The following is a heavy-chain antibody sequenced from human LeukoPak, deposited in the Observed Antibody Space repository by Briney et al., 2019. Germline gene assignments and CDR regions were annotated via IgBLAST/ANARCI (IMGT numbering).Heavy chain of an antibody. CDR2: IYYSGST. J-gene: IGHJ3*02. D-gene: IGHD3-10*01. Sequence: PSETLSLTCTVSGGSISSGGYSWSWIRQPPGKGLEWIGYIYYSGSTYYNPSLKSRVTISVDTSKNQFSLKLSSVTAADTAVYYCARELGGHYGSGSYYNRDAFDIWGQGTMVTVSS. CDR1: GGSISSGGYS. CDR3: ARELGGHYGSGSYYNRDAFDI. V-gene: IGHV4-30-4*07.